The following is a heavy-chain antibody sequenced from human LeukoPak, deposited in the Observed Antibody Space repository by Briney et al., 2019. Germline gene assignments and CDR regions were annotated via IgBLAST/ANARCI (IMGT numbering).Heavy chain of an antibody. V-gene: IGHV4-34*01. CDR3: ARHSDGDYGWYYFDY. CDR2: INHSGST. D-gene: IGHD4-17*01. J-gene: IGHJ4*02. Sequence: PSETLSLTCAVYGGSFSGYYWSWIRQPPGKGLEWIGEINHSGSTNYNPSLKSRVTISVDTSKNQFSLKLSSVTAADTAVYYCARHSDGDYGWYYFDYWGQGTLVTVSS. CDR1: GGSFSGYY.